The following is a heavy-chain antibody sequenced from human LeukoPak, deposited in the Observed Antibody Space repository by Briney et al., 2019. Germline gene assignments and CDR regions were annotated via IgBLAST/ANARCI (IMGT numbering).Heavy chain of an antibody. J-gene: IGHJ4*02. CDR2: IGSSSSTI. Sequence: GGSLRLSCAASGFTFSSYSMNWVRQAPGKGLEWVSYIGSSSSTIYYADSVKGRFTISRDNAKNSLYLQMNSLRAEDTAVYYCARDRGYYDSSGYYTPYYFDYWGQGTLATVSS. CDR3: ARDRGYYDSSGYYTPYYFDY. CDR1: GFTFSSYS. V-gene: IGHV3-48*01. D-gene: IGHD3-22*01.